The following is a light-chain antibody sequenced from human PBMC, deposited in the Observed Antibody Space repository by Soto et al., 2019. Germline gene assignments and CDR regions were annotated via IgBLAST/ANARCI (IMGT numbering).Light chain of an antibody. CDR1: QSVSGW. Sequence: DMQMTQSPSTLSASVGDRVTVTCRASQSVSGWLAWYQQKPGKAPKLLIYDASSLESGVPSRFSGSGSGTEFTLTISSLQPDDFATYYCQQYNSWWTFGQGTKVDVK. CDR3: QQYNSWWT. CDR2: DAS. V-gene: IGKV1-5*01. J-gene: IGKJ1*01.